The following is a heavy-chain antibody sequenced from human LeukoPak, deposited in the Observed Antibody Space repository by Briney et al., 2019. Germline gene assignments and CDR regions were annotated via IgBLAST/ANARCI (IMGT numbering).Heavy chain of an antibody. D-gene: IGHD3-16*01. CDR2: TYYSGST. Sequence: SETLSLTCTVSGGSISSSRYYWGWIRQPPGKGLEWIGSTYYSGSTYYNPSLKSRVTLSVDTSRNQFSLKLSSVTAADTAVYYCARQRGLGLWYFDYWGRGTLVTVSS. CDR3: ARQRGLGLWYFDY. J-gene: IGHJ4*02. CDR1: GGSISSSRYY. V-gene: IGHV4-39*01.